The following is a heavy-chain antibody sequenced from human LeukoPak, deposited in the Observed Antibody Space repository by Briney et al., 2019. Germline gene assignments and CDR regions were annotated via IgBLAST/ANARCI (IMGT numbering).Heavy chain of an antibody. J-gene: IGHJ4*02. CDR2: ISYDGSNK. D-gene: IGHD3-3*01. CDR1: GFTFSSYG. V-gene: IGHV3-30*03. Sequence: AGGSLRLSCTASGFTFSSYGMHWVRQAPGKGLEWVAVISYDGSNKYYADSVKGRSTISRDNSKNTLYVQMNSLRAEDTAVYYCARDPAKFWSGHDYWGQGTLVTVSS. CDR3: ARDPAKFWSGHDY.